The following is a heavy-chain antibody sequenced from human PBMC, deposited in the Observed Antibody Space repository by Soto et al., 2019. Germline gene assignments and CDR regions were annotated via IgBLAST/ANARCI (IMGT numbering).Heavy chain of an antibody. CDR2: IKQGVGER. CDR1: RYTFSFDW. Sequence: EVQLVESGGGLVQPGGSLRLSCEASRYTFSFDWMTWVRQAPGKGPEWVANIKQGVGERYYMDSVKGRFTISRDNVKNSVFLQMNRLRAEDTAVYYCATGDHLDYGGQGTVVTVSS. J-gene: IGHJ4*02. V-gene: IGHV3-7*03. CDR3: ATGDHLDY. D-gene: IGHD3-10*01.